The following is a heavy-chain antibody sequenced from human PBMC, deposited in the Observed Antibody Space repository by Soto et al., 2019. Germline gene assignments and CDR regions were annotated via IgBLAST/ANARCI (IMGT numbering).Heavy chain of an antibody. J-gene: IGHJ4*02. V-gene: IGHV3-53*01. Sequence: GSLRLSCAASGFTVSSNYMSWVRQAPGKGLEWVSIIYSGSTTYYADSVKGRFTISRDTSKNTLYLQMNSLSAEDTAVYYCARVRGNYDILTGYSLYYSDYWGQGTLVTVSS. CDR3: ARVRGNYDILTGYSLYYSDY. CDR2: IYSGSTT. CDR1: GFTVSSNY. D-gene: IGHD3-9*01.